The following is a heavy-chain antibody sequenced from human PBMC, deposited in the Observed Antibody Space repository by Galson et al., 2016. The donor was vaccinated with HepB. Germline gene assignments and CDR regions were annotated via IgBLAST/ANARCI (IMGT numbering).Heavy chain of an antibody. Sequence: SVKVSCKASGFTFTNYAINWVRQAPGQGLEWMGWIDTNTGNPTYAQGFTGRFLFSLDTSVSTAYLQISSLKTEDTALYFCARADSSGGSYYYYGLDVWGQGTTVIVSS. CDR2: IDTNTGNP. J-gene: IGHJ6*02. V-gene: IGHV7-4-1*02. D-gene: IGHD3-10*01. CDR3: ARADSSGGSYYYYGLDV. CDR1: GFTFTNYA.